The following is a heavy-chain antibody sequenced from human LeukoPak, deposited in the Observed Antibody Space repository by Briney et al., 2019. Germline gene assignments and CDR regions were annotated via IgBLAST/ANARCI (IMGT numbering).Heavy chain of an antibody. Sequence: NPSETLSLTCTVTLDSINNFSWTWIRQTAGEGLEWIGRIRSSGSTTYNPSLKSRVTMSVDTSKNYFSLELTSVTAADTAVYYCARASLLNGGTQYSNYFDPWGQGALVIVAS. D-gene: IGHD2-15*01. V-gene: IGHV4-4*07. CDR2: IRSSGST. J-gene: IGHJ5*02. CDR1: LDSINNFS. CDR3: ARASLLNGGTQYSNYFDP.